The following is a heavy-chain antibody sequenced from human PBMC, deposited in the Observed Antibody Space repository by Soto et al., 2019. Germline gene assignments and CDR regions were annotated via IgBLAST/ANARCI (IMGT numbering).Heavy chain of an antibody. D-gene: IGHD2-15*01. CDR3: ARSGLPDPVVVVGHTPFDP. CDR1: GYTFTNYD. V-gene: IGHV1-18*01. J-gene: IGHJ5*02. Sequence: QVQLVQSGAEVKKPGASVKVSCKASGYTFTNYDINWVRQAPGQGLEWMGWISTYNGDTNYAQKLQGRVTMTTDTSTSTAYMDLRSLRTDDSAVYYCARSGLPDPVVVVGHTPFDPWGQGTLVTVSS. CDR2: ISTYNGDT.